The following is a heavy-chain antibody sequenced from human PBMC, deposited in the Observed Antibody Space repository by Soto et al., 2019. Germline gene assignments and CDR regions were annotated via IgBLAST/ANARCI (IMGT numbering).Heavy chain of an antibody. Sequence: EVQLLESGGGLAQPGGSLRLSCAASGFTFRSYGMTWVRQAPGKGLEWVSGISGSGSNTFYADAVKGRFAISRDNSKNTLYLQMNSLRAEDTAVYYFAKVGDALTPGVVIRNFDYWGQGTLVTVSS. V-gene: IGHV3-23*01. J-gene: IGHJ4*02. CDR1: GFTFRSYG. CDR2: ISGSGSNT. CDR3: AKVGDALTPGVVIRNFDY. D-gene: IGHD3-3*01.